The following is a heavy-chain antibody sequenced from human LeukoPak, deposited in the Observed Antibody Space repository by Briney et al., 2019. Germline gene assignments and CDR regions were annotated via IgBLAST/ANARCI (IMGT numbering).Heavy chain of an antibody. V-gene: IGHV1-2*02. J-gene: IGHJ4*02. CDR3: ARSWSGYSHSNY. Sequence: GASVKVSCKASGYTFTSYDINWVRQAPGQGLEWMGWINPNSGGTNYAQKFQGRVTMTRDTSISTAYMELSRLRSDDTAVYYCARSWSGYSHSNYWGQGTLVTVSS. CDR1: GYTFTSYD. CDR2: INPNSGGT. D-gene: IGHD3-3*01.